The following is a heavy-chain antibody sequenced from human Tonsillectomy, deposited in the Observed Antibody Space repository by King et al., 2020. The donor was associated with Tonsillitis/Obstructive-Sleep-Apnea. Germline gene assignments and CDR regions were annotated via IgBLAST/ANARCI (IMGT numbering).Heavy chain of an antibody. J-gene: IGHJ6*03. CDR1: GFTFSDYF. Sequence: VQLVESGGGLVKPGGSLRLSCAASGFTFSDYFMSWIRHTPGKGLEWVSYISSGGSAIFYADSMKGRFTISRDNAKNSLFLQLNSLRVEDTAVYYCERGLSNSFYYMAVWGKGTMVTVPS. V-gene: IGHV3-11*01. CDR2: ISSGGSAI. CDR3: ERGLSNSFYYMAV.